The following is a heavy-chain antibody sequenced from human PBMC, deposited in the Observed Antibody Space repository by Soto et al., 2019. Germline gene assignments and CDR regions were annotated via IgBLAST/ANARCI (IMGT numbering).Heavy chain of an antibody. D-gene: IGHD3-22*01. CDR1: GGSISSYY. CDR3: ARMNYYDTSGYPFDE. CDR2: IYFRGTT. J-gene: IGHJ4*02. V-gene: IGHV4-59*01. Sequence: PSETLSLTCTVSGGSISSYYWSWIRQPPGKGLEWIGYIYFRGTTNYNPSLKSRVTMSADTSKNQFSLKLNSVTAADTAVYYCARMNYYDTSGYPFDEWGQGMMVTVSS.